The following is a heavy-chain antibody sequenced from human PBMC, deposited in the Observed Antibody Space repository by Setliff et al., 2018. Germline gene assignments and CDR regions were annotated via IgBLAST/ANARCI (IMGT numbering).Heavy chain of an antibody. CDR2: ISAYNGDT. CDR3: ARDRRNIVVAVVNAAFDI. Sequence: GASVKVSCKASGYSFLSYGITWVRQAPGQGLEWMGWISAYNGDTNYAQNLQGRVTMTTDTSTSTAYMELRSLRSDDTAVYYCARDRRNIVVAVVNAAFDIWGQGTMVTVSS. CDR1: GYSFLSYG. V-gene: IGHV1-18*01. J-gene: IGHJ3*02. D-gene: IGHD2-15*01.